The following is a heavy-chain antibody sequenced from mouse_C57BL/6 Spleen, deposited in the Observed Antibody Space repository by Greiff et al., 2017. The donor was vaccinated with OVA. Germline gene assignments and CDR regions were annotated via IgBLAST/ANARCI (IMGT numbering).Heavy chain of an antibody. Sequence: VQLQQSGPELVKPGDSVKISCKASGYSFTGSFMNWVMQSHGKSLEWIGRINPYNGDTFYNQKFKGKATLTVDKSSSTAHMELRSLTSEDSAVYYCARTMDSSGYGFAYWGQGTLVTVSA. CDR2: INPYNGDT. D-gene: IGHD3-2*02. V-gene: IGHV1-20*01. CDR1: GYSFTGSF. CDR3: ARTMDSSGYGFAY. J-gene: IGHJ3*01.